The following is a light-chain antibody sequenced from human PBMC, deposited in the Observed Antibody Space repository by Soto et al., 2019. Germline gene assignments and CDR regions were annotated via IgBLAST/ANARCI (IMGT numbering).Light chain of an antibody. V-gene: IGLV2-14*03. CDR3: SSYTTSNTRQIV. J-gene: IGLJ1*01. Sequence: QSALTQPASVSGSPGQSITISCTGTSSDVGGYNYVSWYQHHPAKAPKLMIFDVSNRPSGVSNRFSGSKSGNTASLTISGLQLEDEADYYCSSYTTSNTRQIVFGTGTKLTVL. CDR2: DVS. CDR1: SSDVGGYNY.